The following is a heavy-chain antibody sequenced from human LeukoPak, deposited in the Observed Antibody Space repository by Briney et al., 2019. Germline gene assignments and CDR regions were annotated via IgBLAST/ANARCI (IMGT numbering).Heavy chain of an antibody. V-gene: IGHV1-69*05. CDR1: GGTFSSYA. Sequence: SVKVSCKASGGTFSSYAIGWVRQAPGQGLEWMGGIIPIFGTANYAQKFQGRVTITTDESTSTAYMELSSLRSEDTAVYYCARSRTSGSYHTFDYWGQGTLVTVSS. D-gene: IGHD1-26*01. CDR3: ARSRTSGSYHTFDY. CDR2: IIPIFGTA. J-gene: IGHJ4*02.